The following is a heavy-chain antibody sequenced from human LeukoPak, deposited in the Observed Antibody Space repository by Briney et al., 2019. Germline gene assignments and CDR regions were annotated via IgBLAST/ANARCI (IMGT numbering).Heavy chain of an antibody. Sequence: EASVKVSRKASVYTFTSYYMHWVRQAPGQGREWMGIINPSGGSTSYAQKFQGRVTMTRDMSTSTVYMELSSLRSEDTAVYYSASTYYYDSSGSRGAFDIWGQGTMVTVSS. CDR3: ASTYYYDSSGSRGAFDI. J-gene: IGHJ3*02. CDR2: INPSGGST. D-gene: IGHD3-22*01. V-gene: IGHV1-46*01. CDR1: VYTFTSYY.